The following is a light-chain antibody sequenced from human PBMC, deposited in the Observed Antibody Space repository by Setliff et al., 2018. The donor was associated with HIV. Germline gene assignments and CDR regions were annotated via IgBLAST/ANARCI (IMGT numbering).Light chain of an antibody. Sequence: QSALAQPASVSGFPGQSITISCTGTSSDVGGYNYVSWYQQHPGKAPKLMIYDVSKRPSGVSNRFSGSKSGNTASLTISGLQAEDEADYYCSSYTSSSTLVFGTGTKGTV. CDR3: SSYTSSSTLV. CDR2: DVS. J-gene: IGLJ1*01. V-gene: IGLV2-14*01. CDR1: SSDVGGYNY.